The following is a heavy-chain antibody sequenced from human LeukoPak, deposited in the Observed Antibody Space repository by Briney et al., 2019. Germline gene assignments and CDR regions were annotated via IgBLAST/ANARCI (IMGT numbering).Heavy chain of an antibody. CDR1: GFTFGGYG. D-gene: IGHD1-26*01. J-gene: IGHJ3*02. CDR3: ARGGRAGWSGSYEDSFDI. Sequence: GGSLRLSCAASGFTFGGYGMHWVRQAPGKGLEWVAVIYSGGNTYYADSVKGRFTISRDNSKNTLFLQMDSLRADDTAVYYCARGGRAGWSGSYEDSFDIWGQGTMVTVSS. CDR2: IYSGGNT. V-gene: IGHV3-NL1*01.